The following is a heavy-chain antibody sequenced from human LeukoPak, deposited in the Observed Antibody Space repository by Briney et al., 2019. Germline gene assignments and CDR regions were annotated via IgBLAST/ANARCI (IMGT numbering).Heavy chain of an antibody. CDR2: IFSGGST. V-gene: IGHV3-66*01. J-gene: IGHJ5*02. CDR1: ELTVSNNF. D-gene: IGHD2-15*01. Sequence: GGSLRLSCAASELTVSNNFMSWVRQAPGKGLEWVSVIFSGGSTYYADSVKGRFTISRDNSKNTLYLQMSSLRVEDTAVYYCARDRGGYWFDPWGQGTLVTDSS. CDR3: ARDRGGYWFDP.